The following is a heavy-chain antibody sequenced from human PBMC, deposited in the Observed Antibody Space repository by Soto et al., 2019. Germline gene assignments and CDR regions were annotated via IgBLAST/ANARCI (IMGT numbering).Heavy chain of an antibody. Sequence: QVQLVESGGGVVQPGRSLSLSCAASGFTFSSYAMHWVRQAPGKGLEWVAVITYDGSNKYYADSVKGRFTISRDNSKNTLYLQMNSLRAEDTAVYYCARESSSESRFDYWGQGTLVTVSS. CDR3: ARESSSESRFDY. CDR1: GFTFSSYA. D-gene: IGHD6-6*01. CDR2: ITYDGSNK. V-gene: IGHV3-30-3*01. J-gene: IGHJ4*02.